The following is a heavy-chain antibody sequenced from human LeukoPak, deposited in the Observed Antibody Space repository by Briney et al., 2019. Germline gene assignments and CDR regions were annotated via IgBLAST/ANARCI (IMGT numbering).Heavy chain of an antibody. Sequence: GRSLRLSCAASGFTFSSYAMHWVRQAPGKGLEWVAVISYDGSNKYYADSMKGRFTISRDNSKNTLYLQMNSLRAEDTAVYYCARPTPYGDWGQGTLVTVSS. CDR3: ARPTPYGD. J-gene: IGHJ4*02. CDR1: GFTFSSYA. D-gene: IGHD4-17*01. CDR2: ISYDGSNK. V-gene: IGHV3-30-3*01.